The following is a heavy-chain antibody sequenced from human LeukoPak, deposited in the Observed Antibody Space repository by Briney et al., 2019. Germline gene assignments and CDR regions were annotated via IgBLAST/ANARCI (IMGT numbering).Heavy chain of an antibody. CDR1: GFTFSRHA. D-gene: IGHD3-3*01. CDR3: ARDRAWNYFDY. J-gene: IGHJ4*02. V-gene: IGHV3-30*03. CDR2: ISNDGSRK. Sequence: GGSLRLSCAPSGFTFSRHAMHWVRQAPGKGLEWVVIISNDGSRKYYAHSVEGRFTISRDNSKNTLYLQMDSLRAEDTAVYYCARDRAWNYFDYWGQGALVTVSS.